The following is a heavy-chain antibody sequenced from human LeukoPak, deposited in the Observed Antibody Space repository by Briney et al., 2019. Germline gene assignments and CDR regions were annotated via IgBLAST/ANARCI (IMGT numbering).Heavy chain of an antibody. CDR2: INVGNDNT. CDR3: ARDSIWGSGTYGFDY. Sequence: GASVKVSCKASGYTFTSYLIHWVRQAPGQRLEWMGWINVGNDNTKYSQNFQGRVTITRDTSASTAYMELRSLRSEDTAVYYCARDSIWGSGTYGFDYWGQGALVTVSS. V-gene: IGHV1-3*01. CDR1: GYTFTSYL. J-gene: IGHJ4*02. D-gene: IGHD1-26*01.